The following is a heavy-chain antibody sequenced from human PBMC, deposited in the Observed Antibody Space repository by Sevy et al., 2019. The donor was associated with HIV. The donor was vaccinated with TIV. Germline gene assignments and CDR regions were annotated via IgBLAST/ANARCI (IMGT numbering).Heavy chain of an antibody. V-gene: IGHV3-53*01. CDR1: GFSVSRNH. CDR3: ARRLSSAWYFDF. D-gene: IGHD6-19*01. Sequence: GGSLRLSCAASGFSVSRNHINWVRQAPGKGQEWMSVIYSDGTTQYADSVKGRFTISRDTSNNTVYLQVSSLRADDTAVYYCARRLSSAWYFDFWGQGTLVTVSS. J-gene: IGHJ4*02. CDR2: IYSDGTT.